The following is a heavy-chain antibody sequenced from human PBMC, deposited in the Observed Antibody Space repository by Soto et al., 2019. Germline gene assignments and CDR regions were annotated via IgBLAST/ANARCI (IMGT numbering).Heavy chain of an antibody. CDR2: IDPSDSYT. V-gene: IGHV5-10-1*01. CDR3: AKNTYYDFWSGYYQNYYGMEV. Sequence: PGESLKISCKGSGYSFTSYWIRWVRQMPGKGLEWMGRIDPSDSYTNYSPSFQGHVTISADKSISTAYLQWSSLKASDTAMYYCAKNTYYDFWSGYYQNYYGMEVWGQGTTVTVSS. D-gene: IGHD3-3*01. CDR1: GYSFTSYW. J-gene: IGHJ6*02.